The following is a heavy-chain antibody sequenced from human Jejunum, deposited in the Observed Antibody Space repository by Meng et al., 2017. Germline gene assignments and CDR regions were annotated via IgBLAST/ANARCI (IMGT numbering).Heavy chain of an antibody. V-gene: IGHV7-4-1*02. CDR1: AYTFTNYD. CDR3: ATSGGGFDY. J-gene: IGHJ4*02. CDR2: INTKTGNP. D-gene: IGHD1-26*01. Sequence: VQMVQAGSELKKPGASVKVSCMASAYTFTNYDINWVRQAPGQGLEWMGWINTKTGNPMYAQGFTGRFVFSLDTSVSTAYLHISTLTPEDTAVYYCATSGGGFDYWGQGTLVTVSS.